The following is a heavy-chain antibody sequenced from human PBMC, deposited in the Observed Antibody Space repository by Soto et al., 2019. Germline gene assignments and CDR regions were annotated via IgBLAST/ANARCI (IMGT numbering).Heavy chain of an antibody. D-gene: IGHD2-21*02. J-gene: IGHJ4*02. CDR2: IYDSGKT. CDR1: GGSINSADYY. V-gene: IGHV4-30-4*01. Sequence: QVQLQESGPGLVKPSQTLSLTCTVSGGSINSADYYWSWIRQPPGEGLEWIGHIYDSGKTYTNPSLQSQVTMSVDTSKTQFSLRLTSVTASDTAVYYWARGPTADKVDYWGQGTLVTVSS. CDR3: ARGPTADKVDY.